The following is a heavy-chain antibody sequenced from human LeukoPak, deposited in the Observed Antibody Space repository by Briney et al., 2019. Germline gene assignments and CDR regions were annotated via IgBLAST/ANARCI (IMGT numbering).Heavy chain of an antibody. CDR2: INPNSGGT. D-gene: IGHD3-22*01. Sequence: ASVKVSCKASGYTFTGYYMHWVRQAPGQGLEWMGWINPNSGGTNYAQKFQGRVTMTRDTSISTAYMELSRLRSDDTAVYCCARALVVVHYYYGMDVWGQGTTVNVSS. CDR3: ARALVVVHYYYGMDV. J-gene: IGHJ6*02. CDR1: GYTFTGYY. V-gene: IGHV1-2*02.